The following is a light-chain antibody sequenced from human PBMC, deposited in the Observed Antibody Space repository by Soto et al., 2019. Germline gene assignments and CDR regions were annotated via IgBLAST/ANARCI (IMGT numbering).Light chain of an antibody. CDR2: AAS. Sequence: AIRMTQSPSSFSESTGDRVTITCRASQGISSYLAWYQQKPGKAPKLLIYAASTLQSGVPSRFSGSGSGTDFTLTISCLQSEDFATYYCQQYYSYPQTFGQGTKV. CDR1: QGISSY. J-gene: IGKJ1*01. CDR3: QQYYSYPQT. V-gene: IGKV1-8*01.